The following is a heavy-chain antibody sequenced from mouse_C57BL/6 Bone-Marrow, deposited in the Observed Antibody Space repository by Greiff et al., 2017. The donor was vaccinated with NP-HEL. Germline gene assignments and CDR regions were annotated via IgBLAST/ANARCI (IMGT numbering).Heavy chain of an antibody. Sequence: QVQLQQSGPGLVQPSQSLSITCTVSGFSLTSYGVHWVRQSPGKGLEWLGVIWRGGSTDYNADFMSRLSILKDNSKSQVFFKMNNLQADDTAIYYCAKGSYGDPDFDVWGTGTTVTVST. V-gene: IGHV2-5*01. J-gene: IGHJ1*03. CDR1: GFSLTSYG. CDR2: IWRGGST. CDR3: AKGSYGDPDFDV. D-gene: IGHD2-13*01.